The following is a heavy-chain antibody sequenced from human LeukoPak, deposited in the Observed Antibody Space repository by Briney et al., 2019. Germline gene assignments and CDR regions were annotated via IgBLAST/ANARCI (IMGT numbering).Heavy chain of an antibody. V-gene: IGHV3-7*01. Sequence: PGGSLRLSCAASGFTFSRYWMSWVRQAPGKGLEWVANIKQDGSEKDYVDSVKGRFTISRDNAKNSLYLQMNSLTAEDTAVYYCARDRVIVASERFDYWGQGTLVTVSS. CDR1: GFTFSRYW. J-gene: IGHJ4*02. CDR2: IKQDGSEK. D-gene: IGHD5-12*01. CDR3: ARDRVIVASERFDY.